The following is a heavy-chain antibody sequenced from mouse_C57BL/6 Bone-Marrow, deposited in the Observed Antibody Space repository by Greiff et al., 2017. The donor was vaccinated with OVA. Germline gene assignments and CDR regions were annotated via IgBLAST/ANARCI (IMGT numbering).Heavy chain of an antibody. J-gene: IGHJ1*03. CDR1: GFSFNTYA. CDR2: IRSKSNNYAT. V-gene: IGHV10-1*01. D-gene: IGHD2-4*01. Sequence: EVQVVESGGGLVQPKGSLKLSCAASGFSFNTYAMNWVRQAPGKGLEWVARIRSKSNNYATYYADSVKDRFTISRDDSESMLYLQMNNLKTEDTAMYYCAYDYDGYWYFDVWGTGTTVTVSS. CDR3: AYDYDGYWYFDV.